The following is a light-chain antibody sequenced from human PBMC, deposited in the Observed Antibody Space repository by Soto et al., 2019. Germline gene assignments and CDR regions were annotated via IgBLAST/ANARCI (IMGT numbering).Light chain of an antibody. J-gene: IGLJ1*01. V-gene: IGLV1-51*01. CDR2: DNN. Sequence: QSVLTQPPSVSAAPGQKVTISCSGSSSNIGNNYVSWYQQLPGTAPKLLIYDNNKRPSGIPDRFSGSKSGTSATLGITGLQTGDEADYYCGTWDSSPSVRYVFGTGTKVTV. CDR3: GTWDSSPSVRYV. CDR1: SSNIGNNY.